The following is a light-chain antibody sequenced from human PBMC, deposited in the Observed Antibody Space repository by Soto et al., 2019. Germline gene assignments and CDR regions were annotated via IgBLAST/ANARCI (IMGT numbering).Light chain of an antibody. Sequence: EIVLTQSPGTLSLSPWEIATLSCRVSQSISSTYLTWYHQKPGQAPRLLIYDASNRATGIPARFSGSGSGTDFTLTISSLEPEDFAVYYCQQRSNWPRTFGQGTKVDIK. CDR2: DAS. CDR3: QQRSNWPRT. V-gene: IGKV3-11*01. CDR1: QSISSTY. J-gene: IGKJ1*01.